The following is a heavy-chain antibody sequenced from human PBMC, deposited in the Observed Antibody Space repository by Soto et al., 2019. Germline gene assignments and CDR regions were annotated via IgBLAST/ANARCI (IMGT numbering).Heavy chain of an antibody. Sequence: QVQLVESGGGVVQPGRSLRLSCAASGFTFSSYGMHWVRQAPGKGLEWVAVIWYDGSNKYYVDSVKGRFTISRDNSKNTLYLQMNSLRAEDTAVYYCAREFYGGYFDYWGQGTLVTVSS. D-gene: IGHD4-17*01. CDR1: GFTFSSYG. CDR3: AREFYGGYFDY. J-gene: IGHJ4*02. CDR2: IWYDGSNK. V-gene: IGHV3-33*01.